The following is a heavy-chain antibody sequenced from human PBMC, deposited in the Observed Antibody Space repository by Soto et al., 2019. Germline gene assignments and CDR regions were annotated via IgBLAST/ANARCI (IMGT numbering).Heavy chain of an antibody. V-gene: IGHV4-59*08. D-gene: IGHD3-22*01. CDR3: ERHTYCYDLIDY. CDR2: IYYSGST. Sequence: PSQTLSLTCTVPGGSISTYYWSWIRQPPGKGLEWIGYIYYSGSTNYNPSLKSRVTLSVDTSKNQFSLKLSSVTAADPAEYYCERHTYCYDLIDYWSHGTLVTVSS. J-gene: IGHJ4*01. CDR1: GGSISTYY.